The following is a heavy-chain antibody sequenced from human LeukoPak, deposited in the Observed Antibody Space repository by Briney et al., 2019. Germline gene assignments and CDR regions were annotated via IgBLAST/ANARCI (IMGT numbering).Heavy chain of an antibody. CDR2: IIPIFGTA. CDR1: GGTFSSYA. D-gene: IGHD3-22*01. Sequence: SVKVSCKASGGTFSSYAISWVRQAPGQGLEWMGGIIPIFGTANYAQKFQGRVTITADESTSTAYMELSSLRSEDTAVYYCAEMGYDSSGYYYGDYWGQGTLVTVSS. J-gene: IGHJ4*02. CDR3: AEMGYDSSGYYYGDY. V-gene: IGHV1-69*13.